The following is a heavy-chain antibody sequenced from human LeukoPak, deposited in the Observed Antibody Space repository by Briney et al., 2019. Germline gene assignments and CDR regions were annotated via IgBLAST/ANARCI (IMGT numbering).Heavy chain of an antibody. Sequence: GGSLRLSCTASGFRFGGYSIHWVRQAPGKGLEWLSYISVSGTIHADSVMGRVTVSRDNAKNSLYLQMNSLRAEDTAVYYCARIRGSTLAISYMDVRGKGTPVTVSS. CDR2: ISVSGT. CDR1: GFRFGGYS. CDR3: ARIRGSTLAISYMDV. J-gene: IGHJ6*03. D-gene: IGHD2-21*01. V-gene: IGHV3-48*04.